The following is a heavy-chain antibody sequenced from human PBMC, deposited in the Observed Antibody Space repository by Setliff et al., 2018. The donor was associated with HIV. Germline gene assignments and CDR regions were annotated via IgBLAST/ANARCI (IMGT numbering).Heavy chain of an antibody. D-gene: IGHD6-19*01. CDR2: IYYSGST. V-gene: IGHV4-31*03. Sequence: SETLSLTCTVSGGSISSGGYYWSWIRQHPGKGLEWIGYIYYSGSTYYNPSLKSRVTISVDTSKNQFSLKLSSVTAADTAIYYCARQFRYPGIAVAGIDYWGQGTLVTVSS. CDR3: ARQFRYPGIAVAGIDY. J-gene: IGHJ4*02. CDR1: GGSISSGGYY.